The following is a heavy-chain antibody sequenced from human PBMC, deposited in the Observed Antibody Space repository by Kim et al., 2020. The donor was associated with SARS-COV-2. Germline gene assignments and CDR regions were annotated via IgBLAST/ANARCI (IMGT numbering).Heavy chain of an antibody. J-gene: IGHJ4*02. V-gene: IGHV3-74*01. CDR3: ARRDLSTSFDY. CDR1: GFTFNNYW. D-gene: IGHD6-13*01. CDR2: INGDGNNK. Sequence: GGSLRLSCAASGFTFNNYWMHWVRQAPGKGLVWVSHINGDGNNKNYADSVKGRFTISRDNAKNTMYLQMNSLRAEDTAVYYCARRDLSTSFDYWGQGTLVTVSS.